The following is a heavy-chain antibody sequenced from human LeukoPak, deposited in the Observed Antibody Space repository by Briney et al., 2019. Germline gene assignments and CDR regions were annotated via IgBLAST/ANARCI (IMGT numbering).Heavy chain of an antibody. CDR2: IQPDGIDT. J-gene: IGHJ4*02. V-gene: IGHV3-30*02. CDR1: GFNFNNYG. CDR3: ANRDRTTEFDY. D-gene: IGHD1-1*01. Sequence: PAGSLTLSCATSGFNFNNYGMHWVREPPGKGLEGVALIQPDGIDTYYADSVKGRFTVFRDNSKSTLYLQLNSLTPDDRAIYYSANRDRTTEFDYWGQGTLVTVSS.